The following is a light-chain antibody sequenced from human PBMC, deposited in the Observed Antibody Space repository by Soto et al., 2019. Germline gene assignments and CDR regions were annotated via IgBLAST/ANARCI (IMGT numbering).Light chain of an antibody. V-gene: IGKV1-5*01. CDR3: QQHNSFWT. CDR2: DAF. CDR1: QSISTW. J-gene: IGKJ1*01. Sequence: DIQMTQSPSTLSASVGDRVTITCRASQSISTWLAWYQQKPGKAPKLLIYDAFYLERGVPSRFSGSGSGTEFTLTISSLQPDDLATYYCQQHNSFWTFGQGTKVEI.